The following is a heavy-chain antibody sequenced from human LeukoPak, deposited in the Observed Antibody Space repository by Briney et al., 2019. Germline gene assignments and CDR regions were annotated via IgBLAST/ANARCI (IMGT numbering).Heavy chain of an antibody. Sequence: GGSLRLSCAASGFTFSDYYMSWIRQAPGKGLEWVSYISSSGSTIYYADSVKGRFTISRDNAKNSLYLQMNSLRAEDTAVYYCAASLVVIGAEYFQHWGQGTLVTVSS. V-gene: IGHV3-11*04. CDR1: GFTFSDYY. D-gene: IGHD3-22*01. CDR3: AASLVVIGAEYFQH. J-gene: IGHJ1*01. CDR2: ISSSGSTI.